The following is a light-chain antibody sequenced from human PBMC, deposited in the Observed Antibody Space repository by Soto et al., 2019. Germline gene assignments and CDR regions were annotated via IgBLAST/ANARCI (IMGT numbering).Light chain of an antibody. V-gene: IGKV3-20*01. CDR1: QTIRSNY. CDR3: QQYGSSPWT. Sequence: ETVLTQSPGTLSLSPGERATLSCRASQTIRSNYLAWYRQTPGQAPRLLVYGASNRATGIADRFSGSGPGTDLTLIISRLEPEDFALYYCQQYGSSPWTFGQGTKVEIK. J-gene: IGKJ1*01. CDR2: GAS.